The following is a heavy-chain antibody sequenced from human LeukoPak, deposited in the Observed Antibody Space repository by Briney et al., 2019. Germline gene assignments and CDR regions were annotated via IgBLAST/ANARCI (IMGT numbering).Heavy chain of an antibody. Sequence: SETLSLTSTVSGGSISSSSYYWGWIRQPPGKGLEWIGSIYYSGSTYYNPSLKSRVTISVDTSKNQFSLKLSSVTAADTAVYYCARLGLGQPVLYNWFDPWGQGTLVTVSS. J-gene: IGHJ5*02. CDR3: ARLGLGQPVLYNWFDP. D-gene: IGHD6-13*01. CDR2: IYYSGST. V-gene: IGHV4-39*07. CDR1: GGSISSSSYY.